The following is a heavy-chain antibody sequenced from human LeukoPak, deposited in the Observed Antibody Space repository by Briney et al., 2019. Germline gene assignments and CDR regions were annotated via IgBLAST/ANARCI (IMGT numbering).Heavy chain of an antibody. CDR2: MSYDGRNK. CDR3: AKDRRSGDSWYHFDY. D-gene: IGHD2-15*01. Sequence: GGSLRLSCAASGFTFNYYGIHWVRQAPGKGLEWVAVMSYDGRNKYYADSVKGRFTISRDNSKNTVYLQMNSLRAEDTAVYYCAKDRRSGDSWYHFDYWGQGTLVTVSS. CDR1: GFTFNYYG. V-gene: IGHV3-30*18. J-gene: IGHJ4*02.